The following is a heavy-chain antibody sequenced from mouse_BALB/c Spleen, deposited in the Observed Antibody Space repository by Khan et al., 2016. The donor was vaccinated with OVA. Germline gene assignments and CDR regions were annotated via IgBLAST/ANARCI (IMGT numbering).Heavy chain of an antibody. CDR1: GFTFSSYG. D-gene: IGHD1-1*01. CDR3: ATSYFYGYYFDY. V-gene: IGHV5-17*02. Sequence: EVELVESGGGLVQPGGSRKLSCTASGFTFSSYGMHWVRQAPEKGLEWVAYISGDSSNINYADTVKGRFTISRDNPKNALFLQMTSIMSEDTACYCCATSYFYGYYFDYWGPGTTLTVSS. J-gene: IGHJ2*01. CDR2: ISGDSSNI.